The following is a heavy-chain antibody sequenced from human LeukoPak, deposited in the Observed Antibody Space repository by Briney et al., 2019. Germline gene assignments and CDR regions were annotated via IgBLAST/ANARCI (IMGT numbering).Heavy chain of an antibody. CDR1: GFTFSDYY. CDR2: ISSSGSTI. V-gene: IGHV3-11*01. J-gene: IGHJ6*02. D-gene: IGHD3-22*01. CDR3: ARYYNYDSSGYPPYYYYGMDV. Sequence: KPGGSLVLSCAASGFTFSDYYMSWIRQAPGKGLEWVSYISSSGSTIDYAESVKGRFTISRDNAKNSLYLQMNSLRAEDTAVYHCARYYNYDSSGYPPYYYYGMDVWGRGTTVTVSS.